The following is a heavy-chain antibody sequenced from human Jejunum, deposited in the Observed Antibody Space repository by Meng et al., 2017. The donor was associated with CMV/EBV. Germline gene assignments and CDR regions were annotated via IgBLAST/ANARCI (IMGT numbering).Heavy chain of an antibody. V-gene: IGHV3-21*01. CDR1: FSRYS. CDR3: TKGGGYNLRPPHDAFDI. Sequence: FSRYSMNWVREAAGRGLGCVFAISGSTSNIRYEDSVKGRITISRDNAKNSLYLQMNSLRVEDTAVYYCTKGGGYNLRPPHDAFDIWGQGTRVTVSS. J-gene: IGHJ3*02. D-gene: IGHD5-24*01. CDR2: ISGSTSNI.